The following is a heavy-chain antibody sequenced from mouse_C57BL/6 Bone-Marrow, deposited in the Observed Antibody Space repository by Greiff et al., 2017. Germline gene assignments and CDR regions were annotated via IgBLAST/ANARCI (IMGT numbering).Heavy chain of an antibody. V-gene: IGHV1-76*01. D-gene: IGHD1-1*01. Sequence: VQGVESGAELVRPGASVKLSCKASGYTFTDYYINWVKQRPGQGLEWIARIYPGSGNTYYNEKFKGKATLTAEKSSSTAYMQLSSLTSEDSAVYFCARPYYYGSSYGFAYWGQGTLVTVSA. CDR3: ARPYYYGSSYGFAY. CDR2: IYPGSGNT. CDR1: GYTFTDYY. J-gene: IGHJ3*01.